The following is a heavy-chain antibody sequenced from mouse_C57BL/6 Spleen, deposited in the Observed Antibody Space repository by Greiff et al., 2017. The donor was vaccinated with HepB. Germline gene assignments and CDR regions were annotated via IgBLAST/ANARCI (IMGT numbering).Heavy chain of an antibody. CDR3: ARGGLDYYAMDY. V-gene: IGHV5-17*01. Sequence: DVKLVESGGGLVKPGGSLKLSCAASGFTFSDYGMHWVRQAPEKGLEWVAYISSGSSTIYYADTVKGRFTISRDNAKNTLFLQMTSLRSEDTAMYYCARGGLDYYAMDYWGQGTSVTVSS. CDR2: ISSGSSTI. J-gene: IGHJ4*01. CDR1: GFTFSDYG. D-gene: IGHD2-4*01.